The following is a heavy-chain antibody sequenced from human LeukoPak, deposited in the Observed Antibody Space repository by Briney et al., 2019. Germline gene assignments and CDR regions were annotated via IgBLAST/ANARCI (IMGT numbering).Heavy chain of an antibody. V-gene: IGHV4-59*08. CDR3: ARHRALADIVLVPTAMRRYGMDV. Sequence: SETLSLTCTVSGXSISSDHWSWTRQPPGKGLEWIGYIYYSGSTNYNPSLKSRVTISVDTSKNQFSLKLSSVTAADTAVYYCARHRALADIVLVPTAMRRYGMDVWGQGTTVTVSS. CDR2: IYYSGST. D-gene: IGHD2-2*01. CDR1: GXSISSDH. J-gene: IGHJ6*02.